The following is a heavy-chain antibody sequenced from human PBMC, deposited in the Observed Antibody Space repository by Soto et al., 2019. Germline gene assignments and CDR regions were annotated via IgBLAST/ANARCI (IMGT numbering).Heavy chain of an antibody. CDR3: ARAWRGDQGDY. D-gene: IGHD3-10*01. CDR2: ISSNGGST. V-gene: IGHV3-64*01. CDR1: GFTFSSYA. J-gene: IGHJ4*02. Sequence: EVQLVESGGGLVQPGGSLRLSCAASGFTFSSYAMHWVRQAPGKGLEYVSAISSNGGSTYYANSVKGRFTISRDNSKNTLYLQMGSLRAEDRAVYYCARAWRGDQGDYWGPGTLVTVSS.